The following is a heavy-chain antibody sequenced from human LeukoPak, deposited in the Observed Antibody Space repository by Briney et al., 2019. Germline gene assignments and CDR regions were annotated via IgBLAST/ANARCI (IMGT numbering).Heavy chain of an antibody. CDR3: ARGGGVGYYYYYMDV. D-gene: IGHD1-26*01. Sequence: SETLSLTCTVSGGSISSYYWSWIQQPPGKGLEWIGYIYYSGSTNYNPSLKSRVTISVDTSKNQFSLKLSSVTAADTAVYYCARGGGVGYYYYYMDVWGKGTTVTISS. CDR2: IYYSGST. J-gene: IGHJ6*03. CDR1: GGSISSYY. V-gene: IGHV4-59*01.